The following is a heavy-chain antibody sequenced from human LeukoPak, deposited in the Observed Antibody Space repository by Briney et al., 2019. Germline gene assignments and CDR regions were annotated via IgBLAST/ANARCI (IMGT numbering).Heavy chain of an antibody. CDR1: GDSISSGDYY. D-gene: IGHD6-19*01. Sequence: SQTLSLTCTVSGDSISSGDYYWSWIRQPAGKGLEWIGRISSSGSTNYNPSLKSRVTISVDTSKNQFSLKLSSVTAADTAVYYCARNPSSGWYVDYWGQGTLVTVSS. V-gene: IGHV4-61*02. CDR3: ARNPSSGWYVDY. CDR2: ISSSGST. J-gene: IGHJ4*02.